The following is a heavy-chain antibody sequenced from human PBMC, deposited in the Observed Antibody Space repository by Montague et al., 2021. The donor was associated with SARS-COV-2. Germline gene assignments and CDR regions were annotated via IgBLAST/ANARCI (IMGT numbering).Heavy chain of an antibody. D-gene: IGHD1-7*01. CDR2: IYSGGST. CDR3: ARDRGGNYYFDY. Sequence: SLRLSCAASGFTVSSNCMSWVRQAPGKGLEWVSVIYSGGSTYYADSVKGRFTISRDNSKNTLYLQMNSLRAEDTAVYYCARDRGGNYYFDYWGQGTLVTVSS. CDR1: GFTVSSNC. J-gene: IGHJ4*02. V-gene: IGHV3-53*01.